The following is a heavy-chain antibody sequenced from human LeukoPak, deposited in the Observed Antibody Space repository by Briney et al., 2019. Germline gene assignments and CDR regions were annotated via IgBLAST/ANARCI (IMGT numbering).Heavy chain of an antibody. CDR3: ARGGPLYYDILTGYSMWGYYFDY. CDR2: IIPIFGTA. CDR1: GYTFTSYD. Sequence: ASVKVSCKASGYTFTSYDISWVRQAPGQGLEWMGGIIPIFGTANYAQKFQGRVTITADESTSTAYMELSSLRSEDTAVYYCARGGPLYYDILTGYSMWGYYFDYWGQGTLVTVSS. J-gene: IGHJ4*02. V-gene: IGHV1-69*13. D-gene: IGHD3-9*01.